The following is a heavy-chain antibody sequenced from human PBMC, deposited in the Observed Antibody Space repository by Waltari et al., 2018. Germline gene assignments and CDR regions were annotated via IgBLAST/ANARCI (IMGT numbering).Heavy chain of an antibody. CDR2: ISSGSSYI. CDR3: AREWGVMVGTAAFYFDY. Sequence: EVQLVGSGGGLVKPGGSLRLSCAASGFTFSSYTMNWFRQAPGKVLEWVSSISSGSSYIYYADSVKGRFIISRDNAKNSLYLQMNSLRAEDTAVYYCAREWGVMVGTAAFYFDYWGQGTLVTVSS. CDR1: GFTFSSYT. V-gene: IGHV3-21*02. D-gene: IGHD2-15*01. J-gene: IGHJ4*02.